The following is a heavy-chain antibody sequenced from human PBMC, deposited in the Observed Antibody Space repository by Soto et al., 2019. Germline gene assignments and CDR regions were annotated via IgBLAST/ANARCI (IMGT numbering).Heavy chain of an antibody. J-gene: IGHJ4*02. CDR2: INPNSGGT. CDR3: ARVSSGWRATSFDY. V-gene: IGHV1-2*02. Sequence: GASVKVSCKASGYTFTGYYMHWVRQAPGQGLEWMGWINPNSGGTNYAQKFQGRVTMTRDTSISTAYMELSRLRSDDTAVYYCARVSSGWRATSFDYWGQGTLVTVSS. D-gene: IGHD6-19*01. CDR1: GYTFTGYY.